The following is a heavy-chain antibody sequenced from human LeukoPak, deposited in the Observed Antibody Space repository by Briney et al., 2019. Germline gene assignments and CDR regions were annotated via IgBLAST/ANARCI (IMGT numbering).Heavy chain of an antibody. J-gene: IGHJ4*02. V-gene: IGHV4-34*01. CDR3: ACGGDCLDY. CDR1: GGSFSGYY. D-gene: IGHD2-21*01. CDR2: INHSGST. Sequence: PSETLSLTCAVYGGSFSGYYWSWIRQPPGKGLEWIGEINHSGSTNYNPPLKSRVTISVDTSKNQFSLKLSSVTAADTAVYYCACGGDCLDYWGQGTLVTVSS.